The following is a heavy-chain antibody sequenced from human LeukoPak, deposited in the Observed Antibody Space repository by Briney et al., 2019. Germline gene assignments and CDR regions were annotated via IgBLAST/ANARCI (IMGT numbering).Heavy chain of an antibody. CDR1: GFSFDDYA. CDR2: ISWNSGSI. V-gene: IGHV3-9*01. D-gene: IGHD3-10*01. Sequence: SLRLSCAASGFSFDDYAMHWVRQAPGKGLEWVSGISWNSGSICYADSVRGRFTISRDNAKNSLYLQMNSLRAEDTALYYCAKDRDYYASLDYWGQGTLVTVSS. J-gene: IGHJ4*02. CDR3: AKDRDYYASLDY.